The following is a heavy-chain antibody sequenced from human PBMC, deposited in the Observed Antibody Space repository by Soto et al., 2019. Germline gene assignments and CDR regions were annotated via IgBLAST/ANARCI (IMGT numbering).Heavy chain of an antibody. CDR2: INHSGST. J-gene: IGHJ4*02. V-gene: IGHV4-34*01. CDR3: ERGRKDSGSYYFDY. Sequence: SETLSLTCAVYGGSFSGYYWSWIRQPPGKGLEWIGEINHSGSTNYNPSLKSRVTISVDTSKNQFSLKLSSVTAADTAVYYCERGRKDSGSYYFDYWGQGTLVT. CDR1: GGSFSGYY. D-gene: IGHD1-26*01.